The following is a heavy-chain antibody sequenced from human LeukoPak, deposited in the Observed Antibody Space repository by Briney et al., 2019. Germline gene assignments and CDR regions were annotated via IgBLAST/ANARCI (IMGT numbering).Heavy chain of an antibody. CDR3: ARRDRRGAAANYYYYGMDV. D-gene: IGHD3-10*01. CDR2: IYPGDSDT. CDR1: GYSFTSYW. V-gene: IGHV5-51*01. J-gene: IGHJ6*02. Sequence: GESLKISCKGSGYSFTSYWIGWVRQMPGKGLEWMGIIYPGDSDTRYSPSFQGEVTISADKSISTAYLQWSSLKASDTAMYYCARRDRRGAAANYYYYGMDVWGQGTTVTVSS.